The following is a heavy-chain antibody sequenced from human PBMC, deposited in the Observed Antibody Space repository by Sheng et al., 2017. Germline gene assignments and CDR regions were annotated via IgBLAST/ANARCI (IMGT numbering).Heavy chain of an antibody. CDR2: IYTSGST. V-gene: IGHV4-4*07. D-gene: IGHD3-3*01. CDR3: ARVRTGGVDRELEWSWYFDL. Sequence: QVQLQESGPGLVKPSETLSLTCTVSGGSISSYYWSWIRQPAGKGLEWIGRIYTSGSTNYNPSLKSRVTMSVDTSKNQFSLKLSSVTAADTAVYYCARVRTGGVDRELEWSWYFDLWGRGTLVTVSS. CDR1: GGSISSYY. J-gene: IGHJ2*01.